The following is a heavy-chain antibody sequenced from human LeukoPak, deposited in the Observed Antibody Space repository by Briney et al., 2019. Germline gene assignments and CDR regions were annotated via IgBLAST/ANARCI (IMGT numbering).Heavy chain of an antibody. CDR2: ISSSGSTI. J-gene: IGHJ4*02. CDR3: ASDSSGPLDY. D-gene: IGHD3-22*01. CDR1: GFSFRDRY. V-gene: IGHV3-11*01. Sequence: GGSLRLSCAATGFSFRDRYMSWIRQAPGKGLEWVSYISSSGSTIYYADSVKGRFTISRDNAKNSLYLQMNSLRAEDTAVYYCASDSSGPLDYWGQGTLVTVSS.